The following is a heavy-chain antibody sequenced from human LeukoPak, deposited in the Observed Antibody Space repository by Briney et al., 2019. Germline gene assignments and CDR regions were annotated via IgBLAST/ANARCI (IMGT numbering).Heavy chain of an antibody. J-gene: IGHJ6*02. CDR2: INSDGLIT. CDR1: GFTFSNYW. CDR3: AREDSNSPRTNYYYYGMDV. D-gene: IGHD4-11*01. Sequence: GGSLRLSCAASGFTFSNYWMHWVRQAPGKGLVWVSRINSDGLITNYADSVKGRFTVSRDNPKNTLYLQMNSLRVEDTAVYYCAREDSNSPRTNYYYYGMDVWGQGTTVTVSS. V-gene: IGHV3-74*01.